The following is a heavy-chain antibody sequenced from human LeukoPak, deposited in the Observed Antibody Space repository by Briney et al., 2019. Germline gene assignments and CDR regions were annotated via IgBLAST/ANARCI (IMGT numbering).Heavy chain of an antibody. CDR1: GYSISSGYY. Sequence: KPSETLSLTCAVSGYSISSGYYWGWIRQPPGKGLEWIGSIYHSGSTYYNPSLKSRVTISVDTSKNQFSLKLSSVTAADTAVYYCAGPTRGYCSGGSCYATPHGWFDPWGQGTLVTVSS. V-gene: IGHV4-38-2*01. J-gene: IGHJ5*02. CDR3: AGPTRGYCSGGSCYATPHGWFDP. D-gene: IGHD2-15*01. CDR2: IYHSGST.